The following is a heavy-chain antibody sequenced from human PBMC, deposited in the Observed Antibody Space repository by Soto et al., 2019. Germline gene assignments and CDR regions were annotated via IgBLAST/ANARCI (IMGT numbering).Heavy chain of an antibody. J-gene: IGHJ5*02. CDR3: AREGSSGWDGLNWFDP. CDR2: ISSSSSTI. V-gene: IGHV3-48*01. Sequence: GSLRVSCAASGFTFSSYSMNWGRQAPGKGLEWVSYISSSSSTIYYADSVKGRFTISRDNAKNSVYLKMKSLRAEDTAVYYCAREGSSGWDGLNWFDPWGQGTLVTVSS. CDR1: GFTFSSYS. D-gene: IGHD6-19*01.